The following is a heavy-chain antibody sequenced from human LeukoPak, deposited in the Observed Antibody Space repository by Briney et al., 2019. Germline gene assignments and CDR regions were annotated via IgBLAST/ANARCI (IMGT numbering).Heavy chain of an antibody. CDR3: ATDIAVAGIFDY. CDR2: IIPIFGTA. D-gene: IGHD6-19*01. Sequence: ASVKVSCKASGGTFSSYAISWVRQAPGQGLEWMGGIIPIFGTANYAQKFQGRVTITADESTSTAYMELSSLRSEDTAVYYCATDIAVAGIFDYWGRGTLVTVSS. CDR1: GGTFSSYA. J-gene: IGHJ4*02. V-gene: IGHV1-69*13.